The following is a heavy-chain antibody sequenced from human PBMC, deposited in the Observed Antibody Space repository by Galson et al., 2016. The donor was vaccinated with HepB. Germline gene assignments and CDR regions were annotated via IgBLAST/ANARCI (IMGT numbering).Heavy chain of an antibody. D-gene: IGHD2-15*01. Sequence: SETLSLTCTVSGGSISSYYWSWIRQPPGKGLEWIVYIYDRGSTTYNPSLKSRVTISLDTSKNQFSLKLTSVTAADTAVYFCARIGEVAAKVFYYGLDVWGQGTTVTVSS. CDR2: IYDRGST. CDR3: ARIGEVAAKVFYYGLDV. V-gene: IGHV4-59*01. J-gene: IGHJ6*02. CDR1: GGSISSYY.